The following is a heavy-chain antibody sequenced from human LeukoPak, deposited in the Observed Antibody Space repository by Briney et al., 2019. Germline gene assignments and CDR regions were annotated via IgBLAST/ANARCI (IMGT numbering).Heavy chain of an antibody. V-gene: IGHV4-61*01. D-gene: IGHD5-18*01. CDR2: IYYSGST. Sequence: PSETLSLTCTVSGYSISSGYYWGWIRQPPGKGLEWIGYIYYSGSTNYNPSLKSRVTISVDTSKNQFSLKLSSVTAADTAVYYCARARSGYSYGYGYYYYMDVWGKGTTVTISS. CDR1: GYSISSGYY. CDR3: ARARSGYSYGYGYYYYMDV. J-gene: IGHJ6*03.